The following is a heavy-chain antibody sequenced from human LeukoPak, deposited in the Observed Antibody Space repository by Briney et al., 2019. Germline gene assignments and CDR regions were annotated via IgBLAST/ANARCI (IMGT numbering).Heavy chain of an antibody. D-gene: IGHD4-17*01. CDR1: GFTFSSYT. J-gene: IGHJ3*02. CDR3: ARLDYVDAFDI. V-gene: IGHV3-21*01. CDR2: ISSSSTYI. Sequence: GGSLRLSCAASGFTFSSYTMNWVRQAPGKGLEWVSSISSSSTYIYYADSLKGRFTISRDNAKNSLYLQMNSLRAEDTAVYYCARLDYVDAFDIWGQGTMVTVSS.